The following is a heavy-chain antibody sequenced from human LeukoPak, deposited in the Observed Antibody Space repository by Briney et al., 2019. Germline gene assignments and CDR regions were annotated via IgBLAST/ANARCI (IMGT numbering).Heavy chain of an antibody. Sequence: VASVKVSCKASGYTFTSNAMNWVRQAPGQGLEWMGWINTNTGNPTYAQGFTGRFVFSLDTSVSTAYLQISSLKAGDTAVYYCARGGCSGGRCYPNYWGQGTLVTVSS. D-gene: IGHD2-15*01. J-gene: IGHJ4*02. V-gene: IGHV7-4-1*02. CDR3: ARGGCSGGRCYPNY. CDR2: INTNTGNP. CDR1: GYTFTSNA.